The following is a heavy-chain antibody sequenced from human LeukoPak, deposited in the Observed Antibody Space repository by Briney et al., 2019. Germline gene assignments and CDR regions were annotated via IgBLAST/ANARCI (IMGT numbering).Heavy chain of an antibody. Sequence: PGGSLRLSCSASGFTFSSYGINWVRQAPGKGLQWISYISSTSRTIYYADSVKGRFTISRDNVRNSLYLQMNSLRAEDTATYYCARDLNYDVLIGYSSLWGQGTLVTVSS. CDR1: GFTFSSYG. CDR2: ISSTSRTI. V-gene: IGHV3-48*01. CDR3: ARDLNYDVLIGYSSL. D-gene: IGHD3-9*01. J-gene: IGHJ4*02.